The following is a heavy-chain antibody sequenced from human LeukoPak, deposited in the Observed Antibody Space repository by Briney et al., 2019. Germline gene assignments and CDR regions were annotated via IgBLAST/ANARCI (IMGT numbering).Heavy chain of an antibody. CDR3: ARAPGGTVDY. CDR1: GGSISSHY. CDR2: IYYSGST. Sequence: SETLSLTCTVSGGSISSHYWSWIRQPPGKGLEWIGYIYYSGSTNYNPSLKSRVTISVDTSKNRFSLRLTSATAADTAVYYCARAPGGTVDYWGQGTLVTVSS. V-gene: IGHV4-59*11. D-gene: IGHD3-16*01. J-gene: IGHJ4*02.